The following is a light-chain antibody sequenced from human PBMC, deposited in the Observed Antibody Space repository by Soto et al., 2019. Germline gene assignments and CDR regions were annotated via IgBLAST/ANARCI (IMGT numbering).Light chain of an antibody. CDR3: QQYNNWPPIT. V-gene: IGKV3-20*01. CDR1: QSVSSSY. J-gene: IGKJ5*01. CDR2: GAS. Sequence: EIVLTQSPGTLSLSPGEGATLSCRASQSVSSSYIAWYQQRPGQTPSLLIYGASTRATGIPDRFSGSGSGTDFTLTISRLEPEDFAVYSCQQYNNWPPITFGQGTRLEIK.